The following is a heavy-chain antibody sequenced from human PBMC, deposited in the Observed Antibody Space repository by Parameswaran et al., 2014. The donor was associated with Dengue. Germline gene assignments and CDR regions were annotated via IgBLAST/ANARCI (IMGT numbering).Heavy chain of an antibody. Sequence: WIRQPPGKGLEWIGSIYHSGRTYYSPSLRSRVTISVDTSKNQFSLRLTSVTAADTALYYCARVVAFQTSDDYGTDAFDMWGPRDSGHRLL. D-gene: IGHD3/OR15-3a*01. J-gene: IGHJ3*02. V-gene: IGHV4-39*07. CDR3: ARVVAFQTSDDYGTDAFDM. CDR2: IYHSGRT.